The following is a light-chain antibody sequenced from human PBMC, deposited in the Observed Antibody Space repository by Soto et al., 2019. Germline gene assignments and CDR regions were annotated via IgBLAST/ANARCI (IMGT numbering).Light chain of an antibody. CDR2: GAS. CDR3: QQYKNWPL. V-gene: IGKV3-15*01. J-gene: IGKJ5*01. Sequence: IVMTQSPATLSVSPGEGVTLSCRASQSVRSHLAGYQQKPGQPPRLLIYGASTRATGIPARFSGSGFGTEFTLTISSLQSEDFAVYYCQQYKNWPLFGQGTRLEIK. CDR1: QSVRSH.